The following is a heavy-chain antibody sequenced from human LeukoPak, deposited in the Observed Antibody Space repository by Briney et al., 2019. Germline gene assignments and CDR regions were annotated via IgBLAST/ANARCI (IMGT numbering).Heavy chain of an antibody. CDR1: AFTFSSYR. J-gene: IGHJ4*02. V-gene: IGHV3-7*05. D-gene: IGHD6-19*01. CDR3: ARPYSSGWYAAFDS. CDR2: INQDGTEK. Sequence: GGSLRLSCAASAFTFSSYRMSWVRQAPGKGLECVANINQDGTEKYYVDSVKGRFTISRDNAKNSLYLQMNSLRAEDTAVYYCARPYSSGWYAAFDSWGQGTLVTVSS.